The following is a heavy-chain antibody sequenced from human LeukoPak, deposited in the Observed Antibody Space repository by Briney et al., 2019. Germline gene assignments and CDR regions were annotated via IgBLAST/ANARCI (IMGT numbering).Heavy chain of an antibody. J-gene: IGHJ4*02. V-gene: IGHV3-7*04. D-gene: IGHD2-15*01. CDR3: ARVGCSGGSRYSYFHY. Sequence: GGSLRLSCAASGFTFSSYWMTWVRQAPGKGLEWVANIKQDGSEKYYVDSVKGRFTISRDNAKNSLYLQMNSLRAEDTAVYYCARVGCSGGSRYSYFHYWGQGTLVTVSS. CDR2: IKQDGSEK. CDR1: GFTFSSYW.